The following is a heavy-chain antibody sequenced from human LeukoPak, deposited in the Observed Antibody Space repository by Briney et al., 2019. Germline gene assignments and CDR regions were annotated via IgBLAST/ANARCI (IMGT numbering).Heavy chain of an antibody. Sequence: GGSLRLSCAASGFTFSSYAMSWVRQAPGKGLEWVSAISGSGGSTYYADSVKGRFTISRDNSKNTLYLQMNSLRAEDTAVYYCANYYFWSGYYYWGQGTLVTVSS. D-gene: IGHD3-3*01. V-gene: IGHV3-23*01. CDR3: ANYYFWSGYYY. CDR1: GFTFSSYA. CDR2: ISGSGGST. J-gene: IGHJ4*02.